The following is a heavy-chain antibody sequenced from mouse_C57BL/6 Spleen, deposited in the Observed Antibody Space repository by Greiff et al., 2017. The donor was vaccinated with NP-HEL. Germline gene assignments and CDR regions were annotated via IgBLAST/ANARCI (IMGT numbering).Heavy chain of an antibody. CDR2: INPNNGGT. CDR1: GYTFTDYY. D-gene: IGHD1-1*01. J-gene: IGHJ2*01. V-gene: IGHV1-26*01. Sequence: EVQLQQSGPELVKPGASVKISCKASGYTFTDYYMNWVKQSHGKSLEWIGDINPNNGGTSYNQKFKGKATLTVDTSSSTAYMELRSLTSEDSAVYYCARSLLLHGYWGQGTTLTVSS. CDR3: ARSLLLHGY.